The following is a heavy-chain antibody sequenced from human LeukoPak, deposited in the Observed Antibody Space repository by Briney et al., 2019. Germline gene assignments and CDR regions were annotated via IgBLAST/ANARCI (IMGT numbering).Heavy chain of an antibody. V-gene: IGHV4-39*01. CDR3: ARAFLVGYSPEEYFFDY. D-gene: IGHD2-15*01. Sequence: SETLPLTCTVSGGSISSSSYYWGWIRQPPGKGLEWIGSIYYSGSTYYNPSLKSRVAISLDTSKNQFSLKLSSVTAADTAVYYCARAFLVGYSPEEYFFDYWGQGNLVTVSS. CDR2: IYYSGST. J-gene: IGHJ4*02. CDR1: GGSISSSSYY.